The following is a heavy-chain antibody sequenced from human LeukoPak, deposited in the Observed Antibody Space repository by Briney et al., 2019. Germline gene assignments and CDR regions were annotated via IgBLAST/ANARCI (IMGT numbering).Heavy chain of an antibody. D-gene: IGHD3-16*01. Sequence: GGSLRLSCAASEFTVSTYYMNWVRRAPGKGLEWVSVIYSDGSTYYAGSVKGRFTISRDNSKNTLYLQMNSLRVEDTAVYYCVSAGGAWGSYYPGFDYWGQGTLVTVSS. CDR2: IYSDGST. V-gene: IGHV3-53*01. J-gene: IGHJ4*02. CDR3: VSAGGAWGSYYPGFDY. CDR1: EFTVSTYY.